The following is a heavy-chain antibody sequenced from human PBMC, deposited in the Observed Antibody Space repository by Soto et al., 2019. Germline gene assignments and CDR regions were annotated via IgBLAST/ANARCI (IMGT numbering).Heavy chain of an antibody. CDR2: IYHSGST. V-gene: IGHV4-30-2*01. CDR3: ANFKCYYDL. Sequence: SETLSLTCAVSGGSISSGGYSWSWIRQPPGKGLEWIGYIYHSGSTNYNPSLKSRVTISVDRSKNQLSLKLSSVTAADTAVYYCANFKCYYDLWGRGTLVTVSS. CDR1: GGSISSGGYS. D-gene: IGHD1-7*01. J-gene: IGHJ2*01.